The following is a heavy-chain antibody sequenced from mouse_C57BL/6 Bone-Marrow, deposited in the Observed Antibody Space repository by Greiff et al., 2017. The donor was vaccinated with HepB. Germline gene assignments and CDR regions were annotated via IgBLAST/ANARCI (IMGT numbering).Heavy chain of an antibody. CDR3: AYSNYAMDY. V-gene: IGHV1-69*01. CDR1: GYTFTSYW. Sequence: QVQLQQPGAELVMPGASVKLSCKASGYTFTSYWMHWVKQRPGQGLEWIGEIDPSDSYTNYNQKFKGKSTLTVDKSSSTAYMQLSSLTSEDSAVYYCAYSNYAMDYWGQGTSVTVSS. D-gene: IGHD2-5*01. J-gene: IGHJ4*01. CDR2: IDPSDSYT.